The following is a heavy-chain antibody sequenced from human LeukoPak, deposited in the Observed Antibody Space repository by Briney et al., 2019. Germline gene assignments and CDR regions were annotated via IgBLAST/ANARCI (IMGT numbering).Heavy chain of an antibody. CDR3: ARELETATNAFDY. Sequence: PGGSLRLSCAASGFTFSSYAMHWVRQAPGKGLEWVAVISYDGSNKYYADSVKGRFTISRDNSKNTLYLQMNSLRAEDTAVYYCARELETATNAFDYWGQGTLVTVSS. J-gene: IGHJ4*02. CDR1: GFTFSSYA. CDR2: ISYDGSNK. V-gene: IGHV3-30*04. D-gene: IGHD5-24*01.